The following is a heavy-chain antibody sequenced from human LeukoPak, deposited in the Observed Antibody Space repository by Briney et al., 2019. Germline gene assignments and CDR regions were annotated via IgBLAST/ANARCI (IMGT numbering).Heavy chain of an antibody. CDR2: IYYSGST. CDR3: AREKINGYHYGMDV. Sequence: SQTLSLTCTVSGGSISSGGYYWGWIRQHPGKGLEWIGYIYYSGSTYYNPSLKSRVTISVDTSKNQFSLKLSSVTAADTAVYYCAREKINGYHYGMDVWGQGTTVTVSS. CDR1: GGSISSGGYY. J-gene: IGHJ6*02. D-gene: IGHD4-17*01. V-gene: IGHV4-31*03.